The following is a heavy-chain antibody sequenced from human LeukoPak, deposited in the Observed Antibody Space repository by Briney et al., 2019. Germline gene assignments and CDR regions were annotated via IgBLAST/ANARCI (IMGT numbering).Heavy chain of an antibody. J-gene: IGHJ5*02. CDR2: ILADADGGRT. V-gene: IGHV3-23*01. Sequence: GXXLRLSCAASGFTFGGFTMAWVRQTPGKGLEWLSGILADADGGRTYYADSVKGRFTIYRDNSKNTLYLQMNNLRADDTAVYFCAKDLNYGDGRWEFDPWGQGTLVTV. CDR1: GFTFGGFT. D-gene: IGHD4-17*01. CDR3: AKDLNYGDGRWEFDP.